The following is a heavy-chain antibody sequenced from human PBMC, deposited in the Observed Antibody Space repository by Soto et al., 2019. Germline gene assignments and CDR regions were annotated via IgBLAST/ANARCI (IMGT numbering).Heavy chain of an antibody. CDR1: GYTFTGYY. CDR3: ARDGGHLIISGSLGY. J-gene: IGHJ4*02. Sequence: GASVKVSCKASGYTFTGYYMHWVRQAPGQGLEWMGWINPSSGGTNYAQKFQGRVTMTRDTSISTAYMELSRLRSDDTAVYYCARDGGHLIISGSLGYWGQGTLVTVSS. V-gene: IGHV1-2*02. D-gene: IGHD3-16*01. CDR2: INPSSGGT.